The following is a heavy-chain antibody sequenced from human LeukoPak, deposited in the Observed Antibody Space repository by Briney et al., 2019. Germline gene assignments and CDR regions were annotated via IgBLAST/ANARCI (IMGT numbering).Heavy chain of an antibody. Sequence: SATLSLTCAVSGGSISSSNWWSWVRQPPGKGLEWIGEIYHSGSTNYNPSLKSRVTISGDKPKNQLSLKLSSVAAADTAVYYCARVDRAPYYYGSGSNYYFDYWGQGTLVTVSS. CDR3: ARVDRAPYYYGSGSNYYFDY. CDR1: GGSISSSNW. CDR2: IYHSGST. J-gene: IGHJ4*02. D-gene: IGHD3-10*01. V-gene: IGHV4-4*02.